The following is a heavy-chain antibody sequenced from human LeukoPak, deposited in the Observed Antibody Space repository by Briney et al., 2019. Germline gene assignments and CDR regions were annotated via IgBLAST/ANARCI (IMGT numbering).Heavy chain of an antibody. J-gene: IGHJ4*02. CDR3: AKDGAEGRYYYDSSADY. CDR1: GFTFSSYA. V-gene: IGHV3-23*01. CDR2: ISGSGGST. D-gene: IGHD3-22*01. Sequence: GSLRLSCAASGFTFSSYAVSWVRQAPGKGLEWVSAISGSGGSTYYADSVKGRFTISRDNSKNTLYLQMNSLRAEDTAVYYCAKDGAEGRYYYDSSADYWGQGTLVTVSS.